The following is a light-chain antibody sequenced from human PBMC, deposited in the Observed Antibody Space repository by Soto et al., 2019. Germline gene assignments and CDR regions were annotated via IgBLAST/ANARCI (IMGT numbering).Light chain of an antibody. V-gene: IGKV3D-15*01. CDR2: DIS. CDR1: QSVSRD. Sequence: EIVLTQSPGTLSLSPGERATLSCRASQSVSRDLAWYQQKPGQAPRLLIYDISTRATGIPTRFSGSGSGTEFTLTISSLQSEDFAVYYCQQYNDWPLTFGGGTKVDIK. J-gene: IGKJ4*01. CDR3: QQYNDWPLT.